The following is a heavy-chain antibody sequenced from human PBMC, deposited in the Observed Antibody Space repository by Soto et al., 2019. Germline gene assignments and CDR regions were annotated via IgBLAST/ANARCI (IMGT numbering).Heavy chain of an antibody. J-gene: IGHJ5*02. V-gene: IGHV3-33*01. CDR2: IWYDGSTK. CDR3: AGEWETAAAGKRNWFDP. D-gene: IGHD6-13*01. Sequence: QVQLVESGGGVVQPGKSLRLSCAASGFTFSSYGMHWVRQAPGKGLEWVAGIWYDGSTKYYADSVKGRFTISRDNSKNSLYLKMKSLRDKEKTVYYCAGEWETAAAGKRNWFDPWGQGTLVTVSS. CDR1: GFTFSSYG.